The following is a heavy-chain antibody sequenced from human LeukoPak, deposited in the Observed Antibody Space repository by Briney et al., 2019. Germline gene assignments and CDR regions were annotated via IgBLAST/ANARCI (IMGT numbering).Heavy chain of an antibody. CDR1: GGSINSKNYY. CDR3: ARGQSPYDILTGYNWFDP. J-gene: IGHJ5*02. CDR2: MYYSGST. Sequence: SETLSLTCSVSGGSINSKNYYWGWIRQPPGKGLEWIGTMYYSGSTYYNPSLKSRVTMSVDTSKNQFSLKLSSVTAADTAVYYCARGQSPYDILTGYNWFDPWGQGTLVTVSS. D-gene: IGHD3-9*01. V-gene: IGHV4-39*07.